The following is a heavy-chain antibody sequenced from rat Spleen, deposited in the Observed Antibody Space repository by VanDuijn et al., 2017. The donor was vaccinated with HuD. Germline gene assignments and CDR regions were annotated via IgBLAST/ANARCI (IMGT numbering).Heavy chain of an antibody. Sequence: EVQLVESGGGLVQPGRSLKLSCAASGFTFSSSPMAWVRQAPTKGLEWVASSDSGGVNSFFRDSVKGRFTISRDNAKSTLYLQMDSLRSEDTATYYCARHGYDGSYYYWDYWGQGVMVTVSS. V-gene: IGHV5-25*01. J-gene: IGHJ2*01. CDR2: SDSGGVNS. CDR3: ARHGYDGSYYYWDY. D-gene: IGHD1-12*02. CDR1: GFTFSSSP.